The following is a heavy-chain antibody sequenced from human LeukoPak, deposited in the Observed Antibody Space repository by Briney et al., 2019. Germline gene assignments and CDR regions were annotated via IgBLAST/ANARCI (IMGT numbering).Heavy chain of an antibody. D-gene: IGHD4-17*01. V-gene: IGHV3-74*01. CDR3: AREGPYGALDY. CDR2: INSDGSST. J-gene: IGHJ4*02. CDR1: GFTFSSYW. Sequence: GGSLRLSCAASGFTFSSYWMHWVRQAPGKGLVWVSRINSDGSSTSYADSVKGRFAISRDNAKNTLYLQMNSLRAEDTAVYYCAREGPYGALDYWGQGTLVTVSS.